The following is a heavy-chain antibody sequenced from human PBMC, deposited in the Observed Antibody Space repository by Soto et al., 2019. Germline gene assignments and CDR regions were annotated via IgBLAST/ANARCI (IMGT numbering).Heavy chain of an antibody. V-gene: IGHV4-34*01. Sequence: SGTLSLTCAVYGGSFSGYYWSWIRQPPGKGLEWIGEINHSGSTNYNPSLKSRVTISVDTSKNQFSLKLSSVTAADTAVYYCARTIWYLGPTLDYWGQGTLVTVSS. D-gene: IGHD6-13*01. CDR2: INHSGST. CDR3: ARTIWYLGPTLDY. J-gene: IGHJ4*02. CDR1: GGSFSGYY.